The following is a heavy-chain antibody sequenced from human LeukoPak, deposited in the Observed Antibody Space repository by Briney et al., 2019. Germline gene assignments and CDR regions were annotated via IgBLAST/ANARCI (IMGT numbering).Heavy chain of an antibody. CDR3: AKERYSRSSGWRYFDY. D-gene: IGHD6-19*01. CDR2: IRSKANNYAT. J-gene: IGHJ4*02. Sequence: PGGSLRLSCAASGFTFSGSAMHWVRQTSGKGLEWVGRIRSKANNYATAYAASVRGRFTVSRDDSKNTAYLQVNSLRAEDTAVYYCAKERYSRSSGWRYFDYWGQGILVTVSS. V-gene: IGHV3-73*01. CDR1: GFTFSGSA.